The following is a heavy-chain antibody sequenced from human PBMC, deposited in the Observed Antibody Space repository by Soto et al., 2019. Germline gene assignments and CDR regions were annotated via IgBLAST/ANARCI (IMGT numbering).Heavy chain of an antibody. V-gene: IGHV4-31*03. CDR3: ARGGSAFFDY. CDR1: GGSISSGGYY. J-gene: IGHJ4*02. D-gene: IGHD3-16*01. CDR2: IYYSGIT. Sequence: QVQLQESGPGLVKPSQTLSLTSTVAGGSISSGGYYWSWIRQHPGKGLEWIGYIYYSGITYYNPSLKSRVTISVDTSKIQFSLKLSSVSAAATAVYYCARGGSAFFDYWGQGTLVTVSS.